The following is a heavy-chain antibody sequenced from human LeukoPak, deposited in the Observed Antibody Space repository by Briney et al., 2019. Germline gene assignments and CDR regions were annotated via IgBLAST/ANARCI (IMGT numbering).Heavy chain of an antibody. V-gene: IGHV3-21*01. CDR1: GFTFSSYS. Sequence: GGSLRLSCAASGFTFSSYSMNWVRQAPGKGLEWVSSISSSSSYIYYADSVKGRFTISRDNAKNSLYLQMNSLRAEDTAVYSCARAQRRGITMIVVAPGGIWGQGTMVTVSS. D-gene: IGHD3-22*01. J-gene: IGHJ3*02. CDR2: ISSSSSYI. CDR3: ARAQRRGITMIVVAPGGI.